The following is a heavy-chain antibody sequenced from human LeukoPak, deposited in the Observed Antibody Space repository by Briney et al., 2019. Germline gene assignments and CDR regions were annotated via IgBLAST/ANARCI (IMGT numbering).Heavy chain of an antibody. CDR3: ARDGLSSGWYGDYHYYMDV. J-gene: IGHJ6*03. CDR2: ISAYNGNT. CDR1: GYTFTSYG. Sequence: GASVKVSCKASGYTFTSYGISWVRQAPGQGLEWMGWISAYNGNTNYAQKLQGRVTMTTDTFTSTAYMELRSLRSDDTAVYYCARDGLSSGWYGDYHYYMDVWGKGTTVTISS. V-gene: IGHV1-18*01. D-gene: IGHD6-19*01.